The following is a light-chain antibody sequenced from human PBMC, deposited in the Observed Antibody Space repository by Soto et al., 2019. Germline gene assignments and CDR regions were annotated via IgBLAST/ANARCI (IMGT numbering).Light chain of an antibody. V-gene: IGLV2-8*01. J-gene: IGLJ1*01. Sequence: QSALTQPPSASGSPGQSVTISCTGTSSDVGGYDYVSWYQQQSGEAPKLIIYEVTNRPSGVPDRFSGSKSGNTASLTVSALQAEDEADYSCSSYAGINNVIFGAGTKVTVL. CDR2: EVT. CDR3: SSYAGINNVI. CDR1: SSDVGGYDY.